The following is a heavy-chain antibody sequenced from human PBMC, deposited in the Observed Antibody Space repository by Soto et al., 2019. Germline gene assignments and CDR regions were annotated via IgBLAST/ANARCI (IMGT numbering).Heavy chain of an antibody. CDR3: AREIDGYYGMDV. J-gene: IGHJ6*02. CDR1: GGTFSTDS. Sequence: HVQLVQSGAEVKKPGSSVKVSCKASGGTFSTDSISWVRQAPGQGLEWMAGIIPMFGTANNAQKFQGRVTITADESTSTAYMELSSLRSEDTAVYFCAREIDGYYGMDVWGQGTTVTVAS. V-gene: IGHV1-69*12. CDR2: IIPMFGTA.